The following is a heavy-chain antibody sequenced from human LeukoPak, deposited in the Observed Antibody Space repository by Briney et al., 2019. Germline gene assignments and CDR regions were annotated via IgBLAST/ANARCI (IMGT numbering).Heavy chain of an antibody. V-gene: IGHV4-34*01. CDR1: GGSFSGYY. CDR3: ARREPHGDYGGKIRYYYYMDV. J-gene: IGHJ6*03. Sequence: SETLSLTCAVYGGSFSGYYWSWIRQPPGKGLEWIGEINHSGSTNYNPSLKSRVTISVDTSKNQFSLKLSSVTAADTAMYYCARREPHGDYGGKIRYYYYMDVWGKETTITISS. D-gene: IGHD4-23*01. CDR2: INHSGST.